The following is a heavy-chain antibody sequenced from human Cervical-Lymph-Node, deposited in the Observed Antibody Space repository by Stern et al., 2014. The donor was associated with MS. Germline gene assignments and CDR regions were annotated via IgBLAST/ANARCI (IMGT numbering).Heavy chain of an antibody. CDR1: GLTFKKAW. Sequence: EVQLLESGGGLVKPGESLRLSCAVAGLTFKKAWMSWVRQAPGKGLEWVGRIKSYSDGGLTDYGAPVKGRFTISRDDSKNTLYLQMNSLKSDDTAVYYCSTDNRGYYDKSGWKKSEADDYWGQGVLVTVSS. D-gene: IGHD3-22*01. CDR3: STDNRGYYDKSGWKKSEADDY. J-gene: IGHJ4*02. CDR2: IKSYSDGGLT. V-gene: IGHV3-15*01.